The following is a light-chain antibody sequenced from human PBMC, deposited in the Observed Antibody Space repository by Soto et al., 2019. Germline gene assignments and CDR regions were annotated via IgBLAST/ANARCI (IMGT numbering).Light chain of an antibody. CDR1: SSDVGSYNR. Sequence: QSVLTQPPSVSGSPGQSVTISCTGTSSDVGSYNRVSWYQQRPGTAPKLMIYEVSNRPSGVPDRFSGSKSGNTASLTISGLQAEDEADYYCSSFTSSSTVIFGGGTKVTV. CDR2: EVS. V-gene: IGLV2-18*02. CDR3: SSFTSSSTVI. J-gene: IGLJ2*01.